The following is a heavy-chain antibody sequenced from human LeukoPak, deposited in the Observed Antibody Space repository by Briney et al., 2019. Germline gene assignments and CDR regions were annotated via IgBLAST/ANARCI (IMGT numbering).Heavy chain of an antibody. J-gene: IGHJ6*03. CDR1: GGSISSGSYY. CDR2: IYTSGST. D-gene: IGHD6-13*01. Sequence: SQTLSLTCTVSGGSISSGSYYWSWIRQPAGKGLEWIGRIYTSGSTNYNPSLKSRVTMSVDTSKNQFSLKLSSVTAADTAVYYCARDYKQLDYYYYYYMDVWGKGTTVTISS. CDR3: ARDYKQLDYYYYYYMDV. V-gene: IGHV4-61*02.